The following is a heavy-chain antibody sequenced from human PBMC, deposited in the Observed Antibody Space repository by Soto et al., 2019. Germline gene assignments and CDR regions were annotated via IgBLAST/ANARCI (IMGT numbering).Heavy chain of an antibody. V-gene: IGHV3-74*03. D-gene: IGHD2-15*01. J-gene: IGHJ4*02. Sequence: PGGSLRLSCAASGFTFSSYWMHWVRQAPGKGLVWVSRISDDGSSTTYADSVRGRFTISRDNANYTLYLEISSLRAGDTGVYYCARRHDSVFDHCGQGTLATVSS. CDR3: ARRHDSVFDH. CDR1: GFTFSSYW. CDR2: ISDDGSST.